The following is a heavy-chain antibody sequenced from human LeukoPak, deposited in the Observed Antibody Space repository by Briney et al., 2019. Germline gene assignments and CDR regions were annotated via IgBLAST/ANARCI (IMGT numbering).Heavy chain of an antibody. CDR3: ARLLHYYGSSGYYHYFDY. D-gene: IGHD3-22*01. CDR1: GFTFSSYS. Sequence: GGSLRLSCAASGFTFSSYSMNWVRQAPGKGLEWVSSISSSSSYIYYADSVKGRFTISRDNAKNSLYLQMNSLRAEDTAVYYCARLLHYYGSSGYYHYFDYWGQGTLVTVSS. CDR2: ISSSSSYI. J-gene: IGHJ4*02. V-gene: IGHV3-21*01.